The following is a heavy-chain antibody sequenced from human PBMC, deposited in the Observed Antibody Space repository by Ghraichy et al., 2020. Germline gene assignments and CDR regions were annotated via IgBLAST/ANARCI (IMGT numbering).Heavy chain of an antibody. V-gene: IGHV1-2*02. Sequence: ASVKVSCKASGYTFTGYYMHWVRQAPGQGLEWMGWINPNSGGTNYAQKFQGRVTMTRDTSISTAYMELTRLKSDETAVYYCARVKAVDGYGMDVWGQGTTVTVSS. J-gene: IGHJ6*02. CDR3: ARVKAVDGYGMDV. CDR1: GYTFTGYY. D-gene: IGHD6-19*01. CDR2: INPNSGGT.